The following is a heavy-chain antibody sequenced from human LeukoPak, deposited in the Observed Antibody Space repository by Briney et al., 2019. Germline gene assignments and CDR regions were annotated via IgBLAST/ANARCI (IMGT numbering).Heavy chain of an antibody. CDR3: ARPDQCGYSYDYSAFDI. CDR1: GGSLTSSNQY. D-gene: IGHD5-18*01. J-gene: IGHJ3*02. V-gene: IGHV4-39*01. CDR2: IYYSGRT. Sequence: PSETLSLTCSVVGGSLTSSNQYWGWIRQPPGKGLEWIGSIYYSGRTYYNPSLKSRATISVDTSKNQFSLKLSSVTAADTAVYYCARPDQCGYSYDYSAFDIWGQGTMVTVSS.